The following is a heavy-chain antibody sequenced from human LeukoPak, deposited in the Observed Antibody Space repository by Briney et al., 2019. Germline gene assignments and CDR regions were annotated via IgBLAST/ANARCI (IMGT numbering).Heavy chain of an antibody. Sequence: SVKVSCKASGGTFSSYAISWVRQAPGQGLEWMGGIIPIFGTANYAQKFQGRVTITTDESTSTAYMELSSLRPEDTAVYYCARDAYCSGGSCYHHEYYYYMDVRGKGTTVTVSS. V-gene: IGHV1-69*05. D-gene: IGHD2-15*01. J-gene: IGHJ6*03. CDR3: ARDAYCSGGSCYHHEYYYYMDV. CDR1: GGTFSSYA. CDR2: IIPIFGTA.